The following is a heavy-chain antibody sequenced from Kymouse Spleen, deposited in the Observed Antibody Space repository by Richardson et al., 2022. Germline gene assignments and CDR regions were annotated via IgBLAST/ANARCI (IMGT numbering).Heavy chain of an antibody. CDR3: ARDLVPATAPFDY. Sequence: QVQLVESGGGVVQPGRSLRLSCAASGFTFSSYGMHWVRQAPGKGLEWVAVIWYDGSNKYYADSVKGRFTISRDNSKNTLYLQMNSLRAEDTAVYYCARDLVPATAPFDYWGQGTLVTVSS. V-gene: IGHV3-33*01. J-gene: IGHJ4*02. CDR2: IWYDGSNK. D-gene: IGHD2-2*02. CDR1: GFTFSSYG.